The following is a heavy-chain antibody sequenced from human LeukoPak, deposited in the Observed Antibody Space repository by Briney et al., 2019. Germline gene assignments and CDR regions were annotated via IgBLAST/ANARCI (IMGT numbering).Heavy chain of an antibody. Sequence: GGSLRLSCATSGFTFGRYGMHWVRHSPGKGRGWVSHINHDGTIRNYADSVKGRFTISRDIATLYLQMNSLGAEDTAVYYCARDVFSLGDSWGQGTLVTVSS. J-gene: IGHJ4*02. V-gene: IGHV3-74*01. CDR1: GFTFGRYG. CDR2: INHDGTIR. D-gene: IGHD2/OR15-2a*01. CDR3: ARDVFSLGDS.